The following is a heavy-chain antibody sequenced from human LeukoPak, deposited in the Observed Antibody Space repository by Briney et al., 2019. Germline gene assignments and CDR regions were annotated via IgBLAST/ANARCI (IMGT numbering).Heavy chain of an antibody. J-gene: IGHJ4*02. CDR2: ISSSSSYI. V-gene: IGHV3-21*01. Sequence: GGSLRLSCAASGFTFSSYSMNWVRQAPGKGLEWVSSISSSSSYIYYADSVKGRFTISRDNAKNSLYLQMNSLRAEDTALYYCAKDAGFVMITFGQIDYWGQGTLVTVSS. CDR3: AKDAGFVMITFGQIDY. CDR1: GFTFSSYS. D-gene: IGHD3-16*01.